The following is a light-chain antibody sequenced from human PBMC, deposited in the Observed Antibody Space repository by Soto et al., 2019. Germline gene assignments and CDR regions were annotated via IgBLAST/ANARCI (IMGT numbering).Light chain of an antibody. CDR1: QSIDNY. J-gene: IGKJ4*01. V-gene: IGKV1-9*01. CDR3: QQLDSYPLT. CDR2: AAS. Sequence: DIQMTQSPPSLSASVGDRVIISCRTSQSIDNYLNWYQQKPGKAPKLLIYAASTLQSGVPSRFSGSGSGTEFILTISSLQPEDFATYYCQQLDSYPLTFGGGTKVDIK.